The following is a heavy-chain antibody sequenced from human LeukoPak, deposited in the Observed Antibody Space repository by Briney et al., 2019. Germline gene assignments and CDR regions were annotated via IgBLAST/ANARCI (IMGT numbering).Heavy chain of an antibody. V-gene: IGHV4-4*02. CDR2: IFHSGST. CDR3: ARITYGDYDYFFDH. Sequence: SGTLSLACVVSGDSISSSHWWSWVRQPPGKGLEWIGEIFHSGSTSYSPSLKSRVTISVDKSKNQFSLRLSSVTAADTAAYYCARITYGDYDYFFDHWGQGALVTVSS. J-gene: IGHJ4*02. D-gene: IGHD4-17*01. CDR1: GDSISSSHW.